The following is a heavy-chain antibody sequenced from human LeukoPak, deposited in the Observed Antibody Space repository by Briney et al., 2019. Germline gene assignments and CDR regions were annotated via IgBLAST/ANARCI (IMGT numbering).Heavy chain of an antibody. CDR1: GFTFDDYT. V-gene: IGHV3-43*01. J-gene: IGHJ3*02. D-gene: IGHD3-10*01. Sequence: GGSLRLSCAASGFTFDDYTMHWVRQTPGKGLEWVSLISWDGGGTYYADSVKGRFTISRDNAKNTLYLQMNSLRAEDTAMYYCARVSGSRNYYFGAFDIWGQGTMVTVSS. CDR2: ISWDGGGT. CDR3: ARVSGSRNYYFGAFDI.